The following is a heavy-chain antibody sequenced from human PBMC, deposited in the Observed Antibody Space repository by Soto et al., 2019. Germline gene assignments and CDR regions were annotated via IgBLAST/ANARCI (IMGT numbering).Heavy chain of an antibody. J-gene: IGHJ1*01. V-gene: IGHV3-30*19. D-gene: IGHD3-16*01. Sequence: QVQLVESGGGVVQPGTSLRVSCVGSGFTFRSYVIHWVGQAPGKGLEWVALTYYDGSDKYYGDSVRGRFTISRDNSRNTVDLQMDNLRLEDTALYYCARWGTTGGLDVWGQGTLVSV. CDR2: TYYDGSDK. CDR3: ARWGTTGGLDV. CDR1: GFTFRSYV.